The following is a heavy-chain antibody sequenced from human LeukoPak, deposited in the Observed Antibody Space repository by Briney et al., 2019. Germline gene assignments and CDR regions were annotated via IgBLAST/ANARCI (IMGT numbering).Heavy chain of an antibody. CDR2: ISYDGSNK. D-gene: IGHD3-22*01. CDR3: ARDKTYYDSSAQLNYYFDY. Sequence: GRSLRLSCAASGFTFSSYAMHWVRQAPGKGPEWVAVISYDGSNKYYADSVKGRFTISRDNSKNTPYLQMNSLRAEDTAVYYCARDKTYYDSSAQLNYYFDYWGQGTLVTVSS. J-gene: IGHJ4*02. CDR1: GFTFSSYA. V-gene: IGHV3-30-3*01.